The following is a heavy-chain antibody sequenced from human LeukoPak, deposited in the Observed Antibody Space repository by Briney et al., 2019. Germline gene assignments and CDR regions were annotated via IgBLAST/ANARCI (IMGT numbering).Heavy chain of an antibody. CDR2: ISGSGGST. D-gene: IGHD3-22*01. CDR1: GFTVSSNY. J-gene: IGHJ4*02. V-gene: IGHV3-23*01. Sequence: GGSLRLSCAASGFTVSSNYMSWVRQAPGKGLEWVSAISGSGGSTYYADSVKGRFTIPRDNSKNTLYLQMNSLRAEDTAVYYCAKSTHPTMIVVVWAPTEGYFDYWGQGTLVTVSS. CDR3: AKSTHPTMIVVVWAPTEGYFDY.